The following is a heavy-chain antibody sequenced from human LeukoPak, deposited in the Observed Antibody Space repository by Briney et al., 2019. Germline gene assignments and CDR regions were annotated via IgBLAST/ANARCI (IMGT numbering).Heavy chain of an antibody. D-gene: IGHD5-18*01. CDR2: ISGSGGIT. Sequence: PGGSLRLSCEASGFIFSSHAMNWVRQAPGKGLEWVSVISGSGGITYYADSVKGRFTISRDNAKNSLYLQMNSLRAEDTAVYYCAGGYSYGYYWGQGTLVTVSS. CDR3: AGGYSYGYY. CDR1: GFIFSSHA. J-gene: IGHJ4*02. V-gene: IGHV3-23*01.